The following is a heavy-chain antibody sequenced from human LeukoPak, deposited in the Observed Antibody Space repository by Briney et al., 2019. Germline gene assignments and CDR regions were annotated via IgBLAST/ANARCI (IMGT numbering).Heavy chain of an antibody. V-gene: IGHV1-46*01. Sequence: ASVKVSCKASGYTFTSYYTHWVRQAPGQGLEWMGTINPSGGSTSYAQKFQGRVTMTRDMSTSTVYMELSSLRSEDTAVYYCARGSGTREPGGYWGQGTLVTVSS. J-gene: IGHJ4*02. CDR3: ARGSGTREPGGY. CDR2: INPSGGST. CDR1: GYTFTSYY. D-gene: IGHD1-7*01.